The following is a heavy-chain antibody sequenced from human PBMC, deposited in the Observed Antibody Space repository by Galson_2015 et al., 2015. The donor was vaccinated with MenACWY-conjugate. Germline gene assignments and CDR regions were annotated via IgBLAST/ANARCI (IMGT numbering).Heavy chain of an antibody. CDR2: INAGNGNT. J-gene: IGHJ5*02. CDR3: ARNPKVTMLRGAGWFDP. D-gene: IGHD3-10*01. V-gene: IGHV1-3*01. Sequence: SVKVSCKASGYTFTTYAMHWVRQAPGQRLEWMGWINAGNGNTKYSQKFQGRVTMTRDTSASTAYMELNSLRSEDTAVYYCARNPKVTMLRGAGWFDPWGQGTLVTDSS. CDR1: GYTFTTYA.